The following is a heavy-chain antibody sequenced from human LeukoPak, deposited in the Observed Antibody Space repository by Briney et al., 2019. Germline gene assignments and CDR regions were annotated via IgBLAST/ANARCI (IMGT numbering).Heavy chain of an antibody. V-gene: IGHV5-51*01. CDR3: ARQFVVVPAAIFWFDP. CDR2: IYPGDSDT. Sequence: GESLKISCKGSGYSFTSYWIGWVRQMPGKGLEWMGIIYPGDSDTRYSPSFRGQVTISADKSISTAYLQWSSLKASDTAMYYCARQFVVVPAAIFWFDPWGQGTLVTVSS. CDR1: GYSFTSYW. D-gene: IGHD2-2*01. J-gene: IGHJ5*02.